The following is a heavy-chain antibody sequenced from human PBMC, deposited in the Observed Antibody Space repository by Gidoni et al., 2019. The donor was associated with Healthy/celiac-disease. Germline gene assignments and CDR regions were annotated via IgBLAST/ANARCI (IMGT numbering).Heavy chain of an antibody. CDR3: AKMGSGTSVSFDY. CDR1: GFTFSSYA. J-gene: IGHJ4*02. CDR2: ISGSGGST. Sequence: EVQLLESGGGLVQPGGSLRLSCAASGFTFSSYAMRCARQAPGKGLEWVSAISGSGGSTYYADSVKGRFTISRDNSKNTLYLQMNSLRAEDTAVYYCAKMGSGTSVSFDYWGQGTLVTVSS. D-gene: IGHD1-7*01. V-gene: IGHV3-23*01.